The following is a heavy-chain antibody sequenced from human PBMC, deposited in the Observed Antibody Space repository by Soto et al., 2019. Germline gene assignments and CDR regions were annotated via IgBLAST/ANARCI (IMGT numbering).Heavy chain of an antibody. Sequence: QITLKESGPTLVKPTQTLTLTCTFSGFSLRTSGVGVGWIRQPPGKALEWLAVIFWDDDKRYSPPLKTRLTITKDTPKHQVVLTMTNMDPVDTATYYCPHSLHYFDSQGHHASDIWGQGTIVTVSS. CDR3: PHSLHYFDSQGHHASDI. D-gene: IGHD3-22*01. CDR1: GFSLRTSGVG. CDR2: IFWDDDK. V-gene: IGHV2-5*02. J-gene: IGHJ3*02.